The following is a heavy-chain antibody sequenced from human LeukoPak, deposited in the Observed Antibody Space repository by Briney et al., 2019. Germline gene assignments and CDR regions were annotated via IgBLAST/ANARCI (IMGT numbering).Heavy chain of an antibody. D-gene: IGHD1-14*01. CDR1: GDSVSSSTDA. Sequence: SRTLSLTCAISGDSVSSSTDAWDWIRQSPSRGLEWLGRTYYRSKWYNDYAVSAESRITINPDTSKNQFSLQLNSVTPEDTAVYYCARGANRVFDYWGQGTLVTVSS. CDR3: ARGANRVFDY. J-gene: IGHJ4*02. CDR2: TYYRSKWYN. V-gene: IGHV6-1*01.